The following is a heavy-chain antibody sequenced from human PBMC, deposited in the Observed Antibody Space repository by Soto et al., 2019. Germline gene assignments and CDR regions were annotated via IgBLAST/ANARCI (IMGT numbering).Heavy chain of an antibody. V-gene: IGHV3-30*18. D-gene: IGHD4-4*01. CDR3: AKSPGNSDSKYYYYYYMDV. J-gene: IGHJ6*03. CDR1: GFTFSSYG. CDR2: ISYDGSNK. Sequence: QVQLVESGGGVVQPGRSLRLSCAASGFTFSSYGMHWVRQAPGKGLEWVAVISYDGSNKYYADSVKGRFTISRDNSKNTLYLQMNSLRAEDTAVYYCAKSPGNSDSKYYYYYYMDVWGKGTTVTVSS.